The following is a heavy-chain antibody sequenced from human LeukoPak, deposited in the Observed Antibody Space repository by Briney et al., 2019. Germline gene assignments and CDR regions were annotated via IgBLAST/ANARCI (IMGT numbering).Heavy chain of an antibody. Sequence: PGGSLRLSCAASGFTFSSYAMSWVRQAPGKGLEWVSAISGSGGSTYYADSVKGRFTISRDNSKNTLYLQMNSLRAEDTAVYYCAKRPLGPSKTTYYYDSSGYYWYFDLWGRGTLVTVSS. CDR3: AKRPLGPSKTTYYYDSSGYYWYFDL. J-gene: IGHJ2*01. CDR1: GFTFSSYA. V-gene: IGHV3-23*01. CDR2: ISGSGGST. D-gene: IGHD3-22*01.